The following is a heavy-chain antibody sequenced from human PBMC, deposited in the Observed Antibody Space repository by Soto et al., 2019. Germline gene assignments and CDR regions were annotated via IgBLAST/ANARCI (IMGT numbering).Heavy chain of an antibody. Sequence: ASVKVSCKASVFSVDTTYCIHWVRRAPGQGLEWMGSINPNSGDTNYAQNFQGRVTMTRDTSISTAYMEVSSLTSDDTAVYYCARDRVLMVYACPFYWGQGTLVTVSS. D-gene: IGHD2-8*01. V-gene: IGHV1-2*02. CDR1: VFSVDTTYC. J-gene: IGHJ4*02. CDR2: INPNSGDT. CDR3: ARDRVLMVYACPFY.